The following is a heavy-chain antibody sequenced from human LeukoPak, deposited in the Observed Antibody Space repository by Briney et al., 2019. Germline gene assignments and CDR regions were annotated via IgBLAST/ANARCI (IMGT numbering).Heavy chain of an antibody. Sequence: GGSLRLSCAASGFTFSSYSMNWVRQAPGKGLGWVSSISSSSSYIYYADSVKGRFTISRDNAKNSLYLQMNSLRAEDTAVYYCARGDSSSLWARHKYYYYYMNVWGKGTTVTVSS. V-gene: IGHV3-21*01. CDR2: ISSSSSYI. D-gene: IGHD6-6*01. CDR1: GFTFSSYS. J-gene: IGHJ6*03. CDR3: ARGDSSSLWARHKYYYYYMNV.